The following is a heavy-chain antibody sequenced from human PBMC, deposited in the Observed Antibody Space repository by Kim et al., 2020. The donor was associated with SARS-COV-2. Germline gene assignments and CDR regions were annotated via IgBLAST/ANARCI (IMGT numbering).Heavy chain of an antibody. D-gene: IGHD3-10*01. CDR1: GYSFTSYW. J-gene: IGHJ5*02. CDR3: ARRCGSGSYYNHNWFDP. Sequence: GESLKISCKGSGYSFTSYWIGWVRQMPGKGLEWMGIIYPGDSDTRYSPSFQGQVTISADKSISTAYLQWSSLKASDTAMYYCARRCGSGSYYNHNWFDPWGQGTLVTVSS. V-gene: IGHV5-51*01. CDR2: IYPGDSDT.